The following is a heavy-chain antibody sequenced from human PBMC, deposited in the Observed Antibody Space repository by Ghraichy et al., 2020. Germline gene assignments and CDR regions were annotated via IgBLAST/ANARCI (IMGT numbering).Heavy chain of an antibody. CDR1: GGSFSGYY. CDR2: INHSGST. D-gene: IGHD1-26*01. Sequence: SETLSLTCAVYGGSFSGYYWSWIRQPPGKGLEWIGEINHSGSTNYNPSLKSRVTISVDTSKNQFSLKLSSVTAADTAVYYCARVRSGSYYDYYYYYMDVWGKGTTVTVSS. J-gene: IGHJ6*03. V-gene: IGHV4-34*01. CDR3: ARVRSGSYYDYYYYYMDV.